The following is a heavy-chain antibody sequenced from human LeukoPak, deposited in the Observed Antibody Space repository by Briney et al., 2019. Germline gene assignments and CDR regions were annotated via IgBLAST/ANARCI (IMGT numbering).Heavy chain of an antibody. J-gene: IGHJ4*02. CDR3: ARVEFYGSQLQDY. CDR2: IKQDGSEE. Sequence: GGSLRLSCAASGFPFSSYWMSWVRQAPGKGLEWVANIKQDGSEEYYVDSVKGRFTISRDNAKNSLCLQMNSLRAEDTAVYYCARVEFYGSQLQDYWGQGILVTVSS. D-gene: IGHD6-19*01. V-gene: IGHV3-7*01. CDR1: GFPFSSYW.